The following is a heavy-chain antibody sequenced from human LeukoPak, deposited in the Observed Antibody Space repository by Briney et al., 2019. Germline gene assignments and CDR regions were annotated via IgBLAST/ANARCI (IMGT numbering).Heavy chain of an antibody. CDR1: GYTFTSYG. CDR2: ISAYNGNT. V-gene: IGHV1-18*01. Sequence: ASVKVSCKASGYTFTSYGISWVRQAPGQGLEWMGWISAYNGNTNYAQKLQGRVTVTTDTSTSTAYMELRSLRSDDTAVYYCARGPRNDFWSGYPYYYYYGMDVWGQGTTVTVSS. J-gene: IGHJ6*02. D-gene: IGHD3-3*01. CDR3: ARGPRNDFWSGYPYYYYYGMDV.